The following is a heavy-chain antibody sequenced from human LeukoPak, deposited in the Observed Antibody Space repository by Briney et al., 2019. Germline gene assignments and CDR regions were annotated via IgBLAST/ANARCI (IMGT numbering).Heavy chain of an antibody. CDR1: GGSISSSSYY. CDR2: IYYSGST. Sequence: SETLSLTCTVSGGSISSSSYYWGWIRQPPGKGLEWIGSIYYSGSTYYNPSLKSRVTISVDTSKNQFSLKLSSVTAADTAVYYCARDPYYHDNRGYRNNWCDPWGQGTLVTVSS. D-gene: IGHD3-22*01. V-gene: IGHV4-39*07. J-gene: IGHJ5*02. CDR3: ARDPYYHDNRGYRNNWCDP.